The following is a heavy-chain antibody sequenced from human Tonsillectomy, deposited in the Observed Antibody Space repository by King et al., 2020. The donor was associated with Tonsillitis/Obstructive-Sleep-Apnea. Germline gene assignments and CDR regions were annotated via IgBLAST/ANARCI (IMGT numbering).Heavy chain of an antibody. CDR1: GGSFSGDY. V-gene: IGHV4-34*01. CDR2: INHSGST. J-gene: IGHJ4*02. CDR3: ARSTIFGVVITPLYFDY. D-gene: IGHD3-3*01. Sequence: VQLQQWGAGLLKPSETLSLTCAVYGGSFSGDYWSWIRQPPGEGLEWIGEINHSGSTNYNLSLKSRFTMSVDTSKNQFSLNLNSVTAADTAVYYCARSTIFGVVITPLYFDYWGQGTLVTVSS.